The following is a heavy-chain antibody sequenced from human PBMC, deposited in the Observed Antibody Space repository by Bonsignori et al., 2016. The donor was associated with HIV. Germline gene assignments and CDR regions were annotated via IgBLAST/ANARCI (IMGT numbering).Heavy chain of an antibody. V-gene: IGHV1-69-2*01. J-gene: IGHJ4*02. CDR2: VDPEDGET. CDR1: GYTFTDYY. Sequence: EVQLVQSGAEVMTPGATVKISCKISGYTFTDYYMHWVRQAPAKGLEWMGLVDPEDGETIDAEEFQDRVTITADTSTDTAYMELMRLKSDDAAVYYCATGTLRLGGFDYWGQGALV. D-gene: IGHD1-7*01. CDR3: ATGTLRLGGFDY.